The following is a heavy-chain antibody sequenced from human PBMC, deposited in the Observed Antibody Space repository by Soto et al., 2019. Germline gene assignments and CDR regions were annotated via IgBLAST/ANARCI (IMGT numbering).Heavy chain of an antibody. CDR2: ISGSGGST. Sequence: EVQLLESGGGLVQPGGSLRLSCAASGFTFSSYAMSWVRQAPGKGLEWVSAISGSGGSTYYADSVKGRFTISRDNSKNTLYLQMNSLRAEDTAVYYCASAPPPGCSSTSCYNWNPYYYGMDVWGQGTTVTVSS. CDR1: GFTFSSYA. CDR3: ASAPPPGCSSTSCYNWNPYYYGMDV. J-gene: IGHJ6*02. D-gene: IGHD2-2*02. V-gene: IGHV3-23*01.